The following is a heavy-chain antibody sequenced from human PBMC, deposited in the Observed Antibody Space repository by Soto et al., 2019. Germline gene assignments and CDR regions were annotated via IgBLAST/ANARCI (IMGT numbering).Heavy chain of an antibody. V-gene: IGHV4-31*03. Sequence: VQLQGAGPGLVKPSQTLSLNRTFSCGSISRGGFYLSWIRPQPGKGLGWIGYIYYSGSTYYNPSLKSRVTISVDTSKNQFSLKLSSVTAADTAVYYCARWWSGSRQGFDPWGQGTLVTVSS. D-gene: IGHD3-3*01. CDR1: CGSISRGGFY. CDR3: ARWWSGSRQGFDP. CDR2: IYYSGST. J-gene: IGHJ5*02.